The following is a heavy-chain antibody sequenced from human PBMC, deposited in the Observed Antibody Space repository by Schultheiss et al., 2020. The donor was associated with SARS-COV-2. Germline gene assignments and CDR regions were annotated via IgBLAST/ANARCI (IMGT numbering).Heavy chain of an antibody. D-gene: IGHD4-23*01. CDR1: GFSLSTSGVG. CDR3: ARILDYGGNSWVITKRLKRDPQSSVAFDI. Sequence: SGPTLVKPTQTLTLTCTFSGFSLSTSGVGVGWIRQPPGKALEWLALIYWDDDKRYSPSLKSRLTITKDTSKNQVVLTMTNMDPVDTATYYCARILDYGGNSWVITKRLKRDPQSSVAFDIWGQGTMVTVSS. J-gene: IGHJ3*02. CDR2: IYWDDDK. V-gene: IGHV2-5*02.